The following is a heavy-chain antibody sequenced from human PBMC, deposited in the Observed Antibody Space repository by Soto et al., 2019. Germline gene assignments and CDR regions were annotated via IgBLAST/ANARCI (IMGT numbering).Heavy chain of an antibody. CDR3: ARGYNLRYFDWTPLGGMDV. V-gene: IGHV4-4*07. J-gene: IGHJ6*02. CDR2: IYTSGST. CDR1: GGSISSYY. D-gene: IGHD3-9*01. Sequence: QVQLQESGPGLVKPSETLSLTCTVSGGSISSYYWSWIRQPAGKGLEWIGRIYTSGSTNYNPSLKCRVTMSVDTSKNQFSLKLSSVTAADTAVYYCARGYNLRYFDWTPLGGMDVWGQGTTVTVSS.